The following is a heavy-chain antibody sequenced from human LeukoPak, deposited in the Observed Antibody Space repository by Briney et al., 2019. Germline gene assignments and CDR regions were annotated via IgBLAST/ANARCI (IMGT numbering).Heavy chain of an antibody. CDR1: GFTFSSYG. Sequence: GGSLRLSCAASGFTFSSYGMHWVRQAPGKGLEWVAFIRYDGSNKYYADSVKGRFTISRDNAKNSLCLQMNSLRAEDTAVYYCARDDRMTTAAFDIWGQGTMVTVSS. CDR2: IRYDGSNK. D-gene: IGHD4-11*01. CDR3: ARDDRMTTAAFDI. J-gene: IGHJ3*02. V-gene: IGHV3-30*02.